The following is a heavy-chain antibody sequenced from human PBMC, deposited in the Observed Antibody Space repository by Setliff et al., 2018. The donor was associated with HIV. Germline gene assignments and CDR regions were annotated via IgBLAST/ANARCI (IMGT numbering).Heavy chain of an antibody. J-gene: IGHJ3*01. V-gene: IGHV4-38-2*02. CDR2: LFHSGNT. D-gene: IGHD6-13*01. CDR1: GYSISSGYH. Sequence: PSETLSLTCIVSGYSISSGYHWAWIRQPPGKGLEWIGSLFHSGNTYYTPSVKSRVIISVDTSKNQFSLKVKSVTAADTAMYYFARHPGSTSNWYKGAFDFWGQGRMVTVSS. CDR3: ARHPGSTSNWYKGAFDF.